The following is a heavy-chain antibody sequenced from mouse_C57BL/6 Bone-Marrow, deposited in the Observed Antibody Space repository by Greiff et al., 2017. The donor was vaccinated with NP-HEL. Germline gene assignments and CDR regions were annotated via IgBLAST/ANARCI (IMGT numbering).Heavy chain of an antibody. D-gene: IGHD2-1*01. V-gene: IGHV2-2*01. CDR1: GFSLTSYG. CDR2: IWSGGST. CDR3: ARTGYGNYAWYFDV. Sequence: VQLQESGPGLVQPSQSLSITCTVSGFSLTSYGVHWVRQSPGKGLEWLGVIWSGGSTDYNAAFISRLSISKDNSKSQVFFKMNSLQADDTAIYYCARTGYGNYAWYFDVWGTGTTVTVSS. J-gene: IGHJ1*03.